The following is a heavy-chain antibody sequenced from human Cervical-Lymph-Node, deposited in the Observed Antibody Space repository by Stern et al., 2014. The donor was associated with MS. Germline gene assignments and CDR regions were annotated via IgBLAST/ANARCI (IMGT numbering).Heavy chain of an antibody. CDR1: GGTLISYP. V-gene: IGHV1-69*01. CDR3: ARHLGSHESGWFDP. Sequence: QLVQSGAEVKKPGSSVKVSCQASGGTLISYPISWVRQAPGQGLEWLGGIMPILGASNYAHKFQGRVTITADESTTTIYMELRSLKSEDTAVYYCARHLGSHESGWFDPWGQGTLVTVSS. D-gene: IGHD1-26*01. J-gene: IGHJ5*02. CDR2: IMPILGAS.